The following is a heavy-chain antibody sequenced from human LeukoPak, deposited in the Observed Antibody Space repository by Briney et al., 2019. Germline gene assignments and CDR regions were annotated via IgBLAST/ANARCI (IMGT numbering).Heavy chain of an antibody. CDR3: ARVQQQLDSTYYYGMDV. V-gene: IGHV1-69*13. Sequence: SVKVSCKASGGTFSSYAISWVRQAPGQGLEWIGGIIPIFGTANYAQKFQGRVTITADESTSTAYMELSSLRSEDTAVYYCARVQQQLDSTYYYGMDVWGQGTTVTVSS. J-gene: IGHJ6*02. D-gene: IGHD6-13*01. CDR1: GGTFSSYA. CDR2: IIPIFGTA.